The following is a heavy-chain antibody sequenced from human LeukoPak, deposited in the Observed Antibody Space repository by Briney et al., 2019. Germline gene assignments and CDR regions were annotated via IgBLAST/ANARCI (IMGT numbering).Heavy chain of an antibody. CDR1: GGSISSYY. D-gene: IGHD3-22*01. CDR2: IYTSGST. Sequence: SETLSLTCTVSGGSISSYYWSWIRQPAGKGLEWIGRIYTSGSTNYNPSLKSRGTISVYTSKNQFSLKLSSVTAADTAVYYCARGQTYYYDSSGYYWPDDAFDIWGQGTMVTVSS. V-gene: IGHV4-4*07. J-gene: IGHJ3*02. CDR3: ARGQTYYYDSSGYYWPDDAFDI.